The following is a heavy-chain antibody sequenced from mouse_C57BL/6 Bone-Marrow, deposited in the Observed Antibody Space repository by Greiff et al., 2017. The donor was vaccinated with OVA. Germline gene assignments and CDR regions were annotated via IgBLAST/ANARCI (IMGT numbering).Heavy chain of an antibody. Sequence: QVQLQQPGAELVKPGASVKLSCKASGYTFTSYWMHWVKQRPGQGLEWIGMIHPNSGSTNYNEKFKSKATLTVDKSSSTAYMQLSSLTSEDSAVYYCARTRLGPVSLEYWGQGTTLTVSS. J-gene: IGHJ2*01. V-gene: IGHV1-64*01. CDR3: ARTRLGPVSLEY. CDR1: GYTFTSYW. CDR2: IHPNSGST. D-gene: IGHD6-2*01.